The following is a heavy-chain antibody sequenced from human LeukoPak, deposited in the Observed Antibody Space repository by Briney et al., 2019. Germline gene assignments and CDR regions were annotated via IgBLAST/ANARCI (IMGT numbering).Heavy chain of an antibody. CDR3: ARDRDTAMAISYYGMDV. CDR1: GGSISSYY. D-gene: IGHD5-18*01. CDR2: IYYSGST. V-gene: IGHV4-59*01. Sequence: SETLSLTCTVSGGSISSYYWSWIRQPPGKGLEWIGYIYYSGSTNYNPSLKSRVTISVDTSKNQFSLKLSSVTAADAAVYYCARDRDTAMAISYYGMDVWGQGTTVTVSS. J-gene: IGHJ6*02.